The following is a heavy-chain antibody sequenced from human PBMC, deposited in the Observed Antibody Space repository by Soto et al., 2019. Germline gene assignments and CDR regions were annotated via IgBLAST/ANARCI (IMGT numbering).Heavy chain of an antibody. D-gene: IGHD3-10*01. CDR3: ARVLRGVVNWFNP. CDR1: GDTFTNFW. J-gene: IGHJ5*02. V-gene: IGHV1-18*01. CDR2: IATYNINT. Sequence: ASVKVSCKTSGDTFTNFWLSCVRQAPGRGLEWMGWIATYNINTNYAQKFQGSLTLTTYTSTRTAYMELKSLGYDDTAVYYCARVLRGVVNWFNPWGQGTLVTVSS.